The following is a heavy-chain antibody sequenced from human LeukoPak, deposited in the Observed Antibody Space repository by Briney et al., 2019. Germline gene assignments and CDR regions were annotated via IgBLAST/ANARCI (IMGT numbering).Heavy chain of an antibody. Sequence: GGSLRLPCAASGFTFSNYAMSWVRQAPGKGLERVSGISGSGGSTYYADSVKGRFTISRDNSKNTLYLQMNSLRAEDTAVYYCAKEAGRGWKGMDVWGKGTTVTVSS. CDR1: GFTFSNYA. CDR2: ISGSGGST. CDR3: AKEAGRGWKGMDV. J-gene: IGHJ6*04. V-gene: IGHV3-23*01. D-gene: IGHD6-19*01.